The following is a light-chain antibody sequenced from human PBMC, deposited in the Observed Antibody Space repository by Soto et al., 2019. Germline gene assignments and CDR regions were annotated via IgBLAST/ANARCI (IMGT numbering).Light chain of an antibody. CDR2: DVS. CDR3: SSTRV. CDR1: SSDVGDYNY. Sequence: QSALTQPASVSGSPGQSITISCPGTSSDVGDYNYVSWYQQHPGKAPKLVIFDVSDRPSGVSNRFSGSKSGNTASLTISGLQAEDEADYTISSTRVFGTGTKLTVL. V-gene: IGLV2-14*01. J-gene: IGLJ1*01.